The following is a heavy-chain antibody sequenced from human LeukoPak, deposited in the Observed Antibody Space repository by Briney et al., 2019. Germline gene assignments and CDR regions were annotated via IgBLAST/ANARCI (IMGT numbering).Heavy chain of an antibody. CDR1: GYTFTSYD. J-gene: IGHJ6*02. V-gene: IGHV1-8*01. Sequence: GASVKVSCKASGYTFTSYDINWVRQATGQGLEWMGWMNPNSGNTGYAQKFQGRVTMTRNTSISTAYMELSSLRSEDTAVYYCARNYALRHNSYYYYGMDVWGQGTTVTVSS. D-gene: IGHD1-7*01. CDR3: ARNYALRHNSYYYYGMDV. CDR2: MNPNSGNT.